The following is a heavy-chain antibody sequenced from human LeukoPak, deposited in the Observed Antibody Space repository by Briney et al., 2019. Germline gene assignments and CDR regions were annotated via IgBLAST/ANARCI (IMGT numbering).Heavy chain of an antibody. CDR1: GGSIRSWNDY. CDR3: ARDHGYANWFDP. D-gene: IGHD5-12*01. Sequence: PSETLSLTCTVSGGSIRSWNDYWGWIRQPPGKGLEYIGSIYYTGTTYYKSSLKSRITISVDTSKNQFSLKLNSVTAADTAVYYCARDHGYANWFDPWGQGTLVTVSS. CDR2: IYYTGTT. V-gene: IGHV4-39*07. J-gene: IGHJ5*02.